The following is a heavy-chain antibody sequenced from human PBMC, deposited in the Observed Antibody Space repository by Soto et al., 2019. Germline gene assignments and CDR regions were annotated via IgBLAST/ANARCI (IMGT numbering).Heavy chain of an antibody. D-gene: IGHD3-9*01. V-gene: IGHV1-18*04. CDR2: VVPKIGNI. CDR1: GGTFSSYS. Sequence: ASVKVSCKAPGGTFSSYSINWVRQAPGQGLEWMGRVVPKIGNINFVRKFQGRLTLTADKSTRTAFLELSSLRPEDTAVYYCTRGGRKNNGTAGNFDFGGRGPQVPAPS. J-gene: IGHJ2*01. CDR3: TRGGRKNNGTAGNFDF.